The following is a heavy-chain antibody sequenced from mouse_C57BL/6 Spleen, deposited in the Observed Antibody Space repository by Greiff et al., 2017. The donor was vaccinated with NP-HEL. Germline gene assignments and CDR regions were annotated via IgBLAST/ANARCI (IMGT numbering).Heavy chain of an antibody. D-gene: IGHD2-3*01. J-gene: IGHJ4*01. CDR2: IYIGNGYT. Sequence: VQLQQSGAELVRPGSSVKMSCKTSGYTFTSYGINWVKQRPGQGLEWIGYIYIGNGYTEYNGKFKGKATLTSDTSSSTAYMQLSSLTSEDSAIYFCASPRDGYYAMDYWGQGTSVTVSS. CDR1: GYTFTSYG. V-gene: IGHV1-58*01. CDR3: ASPRDGYYAMDY.